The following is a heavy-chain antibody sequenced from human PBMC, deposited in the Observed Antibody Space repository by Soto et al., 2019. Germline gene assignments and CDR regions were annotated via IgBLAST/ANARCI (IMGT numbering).Heavy chain of an antibody. CDR1: GYSFTSYW. CDR2: IDPSDSYT. Sequence: GESLKISCKGSGYSFTSYWISWVRQMPGKGLEWMGRIDPSDSYTNYSPSFQGHVTISADKSISTAYLQRSSLKASGTAMYYCARQEPTVTIVRERYGMDVWGQGTTVTVSS. J-gene: IGHJ6*02. CDR3: ARQEPTVTIVRERYGMDV. V-gene: IGHV5-10-1*01. D-gene: IGHD4-4*01.